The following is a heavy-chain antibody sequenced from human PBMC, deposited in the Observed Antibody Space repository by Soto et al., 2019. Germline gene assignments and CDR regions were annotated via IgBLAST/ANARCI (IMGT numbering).Heavy chain of an antibody. V-gene: IGHV1-69*02. Sequence: SVKVSCKASGDTFAFYSINWVRQAPGLGLEWMGRINPILSMSNYAQRFQGKNTMTEDKSTSTAYMILKSQRSEDTTIYYCATSYGSGYRAFDYWGQGALVTVSS. D-gene: IGHD3-10*01. CDR3: ATSYGSGYRAFDY. J-gene: IGHJ4*02. CDR1: GDTFAFYS. CDR2: INPILSMS.